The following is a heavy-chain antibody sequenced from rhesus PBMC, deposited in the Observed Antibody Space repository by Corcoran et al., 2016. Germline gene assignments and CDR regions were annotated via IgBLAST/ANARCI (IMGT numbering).Heavy chain of an antibody. J-gene: IGHJ4*01. CDR1: GGSISSSNW. Sequence: QVQLQESGPGLVKPSETLSLTCAVSGGSISSSNWWSWFRQHPGKGLEWIGGIYSNTESTNYNPSLKIRVTIAKDTSKNQFSLKLSSVTAADTAVYYCARGGIAAAGRFAYWGQGVLVTVSS. CDR3: ARGGIAAAGRFAY. V-gene: IGHV4S12*01. D-gene: IGHD6-25*01. CDR2: IYSNTEST.